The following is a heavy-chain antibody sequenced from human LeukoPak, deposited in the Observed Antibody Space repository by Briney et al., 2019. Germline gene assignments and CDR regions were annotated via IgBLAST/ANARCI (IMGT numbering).Heavy chain of an antibody. J-gene: IGHJ3*02. Sequence: ASVKVSCKTSGGTFSSDIISWVRQAPGQGLEWMGEIIPIFSTTNYAKKFQGRVTITADKSTSTAYMELSSLRSEDMAVYYCARGQAGSYYDAFDIWGQGTMVTVSS. CDR3: ARGQAGSYYDAFDI. CDR1: GGTFSSDI. D-gene: IGHD1-26*01. CDR2: IIPIFSTT. V-gene: IGHV1-69*06.